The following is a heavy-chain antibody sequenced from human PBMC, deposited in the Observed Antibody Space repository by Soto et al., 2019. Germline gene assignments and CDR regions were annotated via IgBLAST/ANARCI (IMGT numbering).Heavy chain of an antibody. CDR2: MYYSETT. V-gene: IGHV4-59*01. CDR3: ARANSSTWYKLEYKWFDP. J-gene: IGHJ5*02. Sequence: SETLSLTCTVSGAPINDFYWSWIRQPPGKGLEWVGFMYYSETTKYNPSLKGRVNMSLDTSKNQVSLHLKSVTAADTAVYYCARANSSTWYKLEYKWFDPWGQGTQVTVSS. D-gene: IGHD6-13*01. CDR1: GAPINDFY.